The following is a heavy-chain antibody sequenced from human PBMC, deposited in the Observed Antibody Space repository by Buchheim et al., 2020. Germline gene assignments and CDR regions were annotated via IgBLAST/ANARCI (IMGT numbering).Heavy chain of an antibody. D-gene: IGHD1-26*01. V-gene: IGHV3-7*01. Sequence: EAQLVESGGGLVQPGGSLRLSCAASGFIFSAHWMNWVRQTPGKGLAWVADIHPAGTGKYYVDFVKGRFTISRDNAENSLYLEMNSLRVEDTAMYYCAREGARMGAFDIWGQGT. CDR2: IHPAGTGK. J-gene: IGHJ3*02. CDR3: AREGARMGAFDI. CDR1: GFIFSAHW.